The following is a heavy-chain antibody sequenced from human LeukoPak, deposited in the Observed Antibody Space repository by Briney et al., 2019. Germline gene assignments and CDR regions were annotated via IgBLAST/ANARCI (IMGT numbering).Heavy chain of an antibody. D-gene: IGHD6-13*01. CDR3: ARDDYSSSRAFDY. J-gene: IGHJ4*02. Sequence: PSETLSLTCTVSGGSISRYYWSWIRQPAGKGLEWIGRIYTSGSTNYNPSLKSRVTMSVDTSKNQFSLKLSSVTAADTAVYYCARDDYSSSRAFDYWGQGTLVTVSS. CDR1: GGSISRYY. V-gene: IGHV4-4*07. CDR2: IYTSGST.